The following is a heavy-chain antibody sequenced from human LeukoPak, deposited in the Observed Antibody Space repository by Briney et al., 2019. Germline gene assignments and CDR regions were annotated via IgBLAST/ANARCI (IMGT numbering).Heavy chain of an antibody. V-gene: IGHV3-66*01. J-gene: IGHJ4*02. CDR1: GFTFSSYS. Sequence: GGSLRLSCAASGFTFSSYSMSWVRQAPGKGLEWVSFIYSGGSTYYADSVKGRFTISRDNSKNTLYLQMNSLRAEDTAVYYCARGPTAQEDFDYWGQGTLVTVSS. CDR2: IYSGGST. CDR3: ARGPTAQEDFDY.